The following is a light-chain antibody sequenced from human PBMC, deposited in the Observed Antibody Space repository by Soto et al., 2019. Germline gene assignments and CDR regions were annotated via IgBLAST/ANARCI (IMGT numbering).Light chain of an antibody. CDR2: GAS. CDR3: QQYGSSSPVT. Sequence: EIELTQSPCTLSLSPGERATLSCRASQTVTRSYLAWYQQKPGQAPRLLIYGASTRATGIPARFSGSGSGTDFTLTISRLEPEDFAAYYCQQYGSSSPVTFGQGTKVDIK. J-gene: IGKJ1*01. CDR1: QTVTRSY. V-gene: IGKV3-20*01.